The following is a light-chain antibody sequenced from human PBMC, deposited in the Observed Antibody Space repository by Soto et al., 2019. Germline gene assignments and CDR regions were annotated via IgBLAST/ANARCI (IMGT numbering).Light chain of an antibody. CDR1: QSISDW. J-gene: IGKJ1*01. V-gene: IGKV1-5*01. CDR2: DIS. Sequence: IRMTQSPSTLSASVGDRVTITCRASQSISDWLAWYQQKPGKAPKLLIYDISNLEIGVPSRFSGSGSGTEFTLTISGLQPDDFATYYCQQYNSYSFGQGTKAAIK. CDR3: QQYNSYS.